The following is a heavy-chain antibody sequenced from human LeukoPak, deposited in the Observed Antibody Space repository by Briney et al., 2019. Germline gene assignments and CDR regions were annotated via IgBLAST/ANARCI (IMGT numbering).Heavy chain of an antibody. CDR3: ARTRGSSWVFDY. Sequence: ASVKVSCKASGYTFTSYDINWVRQATGQGLEWMGGIIPIFGTANYAQKFQGRVTITADESTSTAYMELSSLRSEDTAVYYCARTRGSSWVFDYWGQGTLVTVSS. V-gene: IGHV1-69*13. CDR1: GYTFTSYD. J-gene: IGHJ4*02. D-gene: IGHD6-13*01. CDR2: IIPIFGTA.